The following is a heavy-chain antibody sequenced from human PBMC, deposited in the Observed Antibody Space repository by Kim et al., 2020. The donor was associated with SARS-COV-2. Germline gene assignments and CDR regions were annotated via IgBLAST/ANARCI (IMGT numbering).Heavy chain of an antibody. Sequence: GGSLRLSCAASGFTFSDYYMSWIRQAPGKGLEWVSYISSSSSYTNYADSVKGRFTISRDNAKNSLYLQMNSLRAEDTAVYYCASGPPGEGVNFDYWGQGTLVTVSS. CDR2: ISSSSSYT. CDR3: ASGPPGEGVNFDY. J-gene: IGHJ4*02. CDR1: GFTFSDYY. D-gene: IGHD3-10*01. V-gene: IGHV3-11*06.